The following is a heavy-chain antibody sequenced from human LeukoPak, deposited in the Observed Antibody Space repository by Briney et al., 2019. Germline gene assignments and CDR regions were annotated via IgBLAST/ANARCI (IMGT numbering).Heavy chain of an antibody. D-gene: IGHD3-9*01. V-gene: IGHV3-23*01. Sequence: GGSLRLSCAASGFTFSNYVMSWVRQAPGKGLEWVSTISGGGGSTYYADSVKGRFTISRDNSKNTLYLQMNSLRAEDTAVYYCARGHNFGRLHPFDYWGQGTLVTVSS. CDR3: ARGHNFGRLHPFDY. CDR2: ISGGGGST. J-gene: IGHJ4*02. CDR1: GFTFSNYV.